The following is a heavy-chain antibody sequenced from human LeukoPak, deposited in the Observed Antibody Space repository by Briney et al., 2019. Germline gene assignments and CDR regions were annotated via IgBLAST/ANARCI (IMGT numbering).Heavy chain of an antibody. CDR3: ARDNSVGDNAWWFDP. J-gene: IGHJ5*02. CDR2: INANSGDT. D-gene: IGHD1-26*01. Sequence: ASVKVSCKASGYTFTGYYMHWVRQAPGQGLEWVGWINANSGDTNYAQKFQGRVTMTRDMSTSTDYMELSSLRSEDTAIYYCARDNSVGDNAWWFDPWGQGTLVTVSS. CDR1: GYTFTGYY. V-gene: IGHV1-2*02.